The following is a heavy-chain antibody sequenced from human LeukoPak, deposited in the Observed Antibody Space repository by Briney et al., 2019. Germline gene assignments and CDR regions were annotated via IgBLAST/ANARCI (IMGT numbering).Heavy chain of an antibody. CDR2: INPNSGGT. CDR1: GYTFTGYY. J-gene: IGHJ5*02. D-gene: IGHD5-12*01. V-gene: IGHV1-2*02. Sequence: ASVKVSCKASGYTFTGYYIHWVRQAPGQGLEWMGWINPNSGGTNYAQKFQGRVTMTRDTSISTAYMELSRLRSDDTAVYYCARDWLVANWFDPWGQGTLVTVSS. CDR3: ARDWLVANWFDP.